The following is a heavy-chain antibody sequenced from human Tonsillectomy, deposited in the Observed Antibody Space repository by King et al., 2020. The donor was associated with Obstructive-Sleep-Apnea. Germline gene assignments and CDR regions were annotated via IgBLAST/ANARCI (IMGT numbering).Heavy chain of an antibody. D-gene: IGHD5-18*01. CDR1: GFTFHTYA. CDR2: IIGNGGTS. J-gene: IGHJ3*02. Sequence: VQLVESGGGLVQPGGSLRLSCAASGFTFHTYALNWVRQAPGKGLEWVSNIIGNGGTSDYADSVKGRFTISRDNSKNTLYLQMNSLRADDTGVYYCAKEDNYGYEAFEIWGQGTMVTVSS. CDR3: AKEDNYGYEAFEI. V-gene: IGHV3-23*04.